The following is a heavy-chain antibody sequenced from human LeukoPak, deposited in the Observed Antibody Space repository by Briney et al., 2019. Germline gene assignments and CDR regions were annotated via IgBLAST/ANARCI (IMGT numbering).Heavy chain of an antibody. J-gene: IGHJ4*02. D-gene: IGHD2-15*01. Sequence: SETLSLTCTVSGGSIDIGGYSWSWIRQPPGKGLEWIGYIYYSGSTNYNPSLKSRVTISVDTSKNQFSLKLSSVTAADTAVYYCARDGGYVDYWGQGTLVTVSS. CDR2: IYYSGST. V-gene: IGHV4-61*08. CDR3: ARDGGYVDY. CDR1: GGSIDIGGYS.